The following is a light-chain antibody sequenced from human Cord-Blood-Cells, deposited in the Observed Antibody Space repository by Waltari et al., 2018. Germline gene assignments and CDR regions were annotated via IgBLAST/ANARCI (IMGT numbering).Light chain of an antibody. CDR1: QSISIY. CDR3: QQTYSTPIT. CDR2: AAS. Sequence: MTKSPSSLSTTVGDSVTITCRASQSISIYLNWYQQKPGKAPKLLIYAASSLQSGVPSRFSGSGSGTDFTLTISSLQPEDFATYYCQQTYSTPITFGQGTRVEIK. J-gene: IGKJ5*01. V-gene: IGKV1-39*01.